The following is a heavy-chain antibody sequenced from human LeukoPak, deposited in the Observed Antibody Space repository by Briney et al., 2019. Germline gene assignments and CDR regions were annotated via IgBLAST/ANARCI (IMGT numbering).Heavy chain of an antibody. J-gene: IGHJ1*01. D-gene: IGHD6-6*01. CDR1: GFTFSSSA. V-gene: IGHV4-34*01. Sequence: GSLRLSCAASGFTFSSSAMSWIRQPPGKGLEWIGEINHSGSTNYNPSLKSRVTISVDTSKNQFSLKLSSVTAADTAVYYCARGGLSIAARPGDFQHWGQGTLVTVSS. CDR3: ARGGLSIAARPGDFQH. CDR2: INHSGST.